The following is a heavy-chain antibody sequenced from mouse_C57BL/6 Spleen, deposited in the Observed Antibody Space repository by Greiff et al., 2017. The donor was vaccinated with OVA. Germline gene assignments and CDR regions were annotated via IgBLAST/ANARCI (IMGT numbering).Heavy chain of an antibody. Sequence: VQLQESGGGLVKPGGSLKLSCAASGFTFSDYGMHWVRQAPEKGLEWVAYISSGSSTIYYADTVKGRFTISRDNANNTLFLQMTSLRSEDTAMYYCARRVGFLPAYYFGYWGQGTTLTVSS. D-gene: IGHD2-10*01. J-gene: IGHJ2*01. CDR1: GFTFSDYG. CDR3: ARRVGFLPAYYFGY. CDR2: ISSGSSTI. V-gene: IGHV5-17*01.